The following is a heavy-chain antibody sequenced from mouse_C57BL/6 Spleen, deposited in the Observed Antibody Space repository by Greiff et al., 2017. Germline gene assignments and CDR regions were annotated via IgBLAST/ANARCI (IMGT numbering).Heavy chain of an antibody. D-gene: IGHD3-3*01. J-gene: IGHJ4*01. CDR3: AARDFYAMDY. CDR2: IRNKANGYTT. V-gene: IGHV7-3*01. Sequence: EVKLMESGGGLVQPGGSLSLSCAASGFTFTDYYMSWVRQPPGKALEWLGFIRNKANGYTTEYSASVKGRFTISRDNSQSILYLQMNALRAEDSATYYCAARDFYAMDYWGQGTSVTVSS. CDR1: GFTFTDYY.